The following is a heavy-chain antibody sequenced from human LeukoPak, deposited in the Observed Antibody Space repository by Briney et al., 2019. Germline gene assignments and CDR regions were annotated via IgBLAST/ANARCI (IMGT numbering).Heavy chain of an antibody. CDR1: GGSISSYY. V-gene: IGHV4-59*01. CDR3: AKVKGKDGIRDSYDT. J-gene: IGHJ3*02. Sequence: PSETLSLTCTVSGGSISSYYWSWIRQTPGKGLEWIGYIYYSGGTNFNPSLKSRVTISVDTSKNQFSLKMSSVTAADTALYYCAKVKGKDGIRDSYDTWGQGTMVTVSS. CDR2: IYYSGGT. D-gene: IGHD2-21*02.